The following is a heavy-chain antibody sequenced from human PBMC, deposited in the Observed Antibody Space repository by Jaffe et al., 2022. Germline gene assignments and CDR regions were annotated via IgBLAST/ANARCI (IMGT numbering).Heavy chain of an antibody. Sequence: QVQLQQWGAGLLKPSETLSLTCAVYGGSFSGYYWSWIRQPPGKGLEWIGEINHSGSTNYNPSLKSRVTISVDTSKNQFSLKLSSVTAADTAVYYCARASTLYGSGSYGPWGQGTLVTVSS. CDR1: GGSFSGYY. V-gene: IGHV4-34*01. CDR3: ARASTLYGSGSYGP. D-gene: IGHD3-10*01. J-gene: IGHJ5*02. CDR2: INHSGST.